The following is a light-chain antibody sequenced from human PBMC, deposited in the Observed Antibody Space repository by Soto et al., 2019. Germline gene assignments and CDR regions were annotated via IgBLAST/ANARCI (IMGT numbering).Light chain of an antibody. V-gene: IGKV3-20*01. CDR2: GVS. CDR3: QVYGPSPPIT. CDR1: LNVNSY. J-gene: IGKJ5*01. Sequence: VLTQSPATLSLPPGERATLSCRASLNVNSYLARYQHKPGQAPRLLMYGVSSRATGIPDRFTGSGSGADFTLTISRLEPEDFAVYYCQVYGPSPPITFGQGTRLEIK.